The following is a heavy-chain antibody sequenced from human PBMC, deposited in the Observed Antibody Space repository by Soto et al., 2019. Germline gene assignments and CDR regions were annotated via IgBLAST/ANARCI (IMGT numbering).Heavy chain of an antibody. Sequence: QVQLQQWGAGLLKPSETLSLTCAVYGGSFSGYYWSWIRQPPGKGLEWIGEINHSGSTNYNPSLKSRVTTSVDTSKNQFSLKLSSVTAADTAVYYCARGRYYDILTGYPIDYWGQGTLVTVSS. CDR1: GGSFSGYY. J-gene: IGHJ4*02. CDR2: INHSGST. D-gene: IGHD3-9*01. CDR3: ARGRYYDILTGYPIDY. V-gene: IGHV4-34*01.